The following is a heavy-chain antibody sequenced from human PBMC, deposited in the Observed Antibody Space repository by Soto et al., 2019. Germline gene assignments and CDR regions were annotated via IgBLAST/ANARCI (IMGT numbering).Heavy chain of an antibody. CDR1: GGTFSSYA. CDR2: IIPIFGTA. V-gene: IGHV1-69*01. D-gene: IGHD5-12*01. J-gene: IGHJ6*02. CDR3: XXXXEAWRLSTVWWLRRPDYYYYGMDV. Sequence: QVQXVQSGAEVKXXGSSVKVSCKASGGTFSSYAISWVRQAPGXGLXXMGGIIPIFGTANYAQKFQGRVTITADESTSTAXXXXXXXXXXXXXXXXXXXXXEAWRLSTVWWLRRPDYYYYGMDVWGQGTTVTVSS.